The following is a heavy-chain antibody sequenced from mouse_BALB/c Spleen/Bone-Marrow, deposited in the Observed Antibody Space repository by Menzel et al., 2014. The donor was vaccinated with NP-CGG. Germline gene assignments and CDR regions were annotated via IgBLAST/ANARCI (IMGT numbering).Heavy chain of an antibody. CDR1: GDSITSGY. D-gene: IGHD2-4*01. J-gene: IGHJ1*01. Sequence: EVKVEESGPSLVRPSQTLSLTCSVTGDSITSGYWNWIRKFPGNKLEYMGYISYSGSTYYNPSLKSRISITRDTSKNQYYLQLNSVTTEDTATYYCARIYYDSHWYFDVRGAGTTVTVSS. V-gene: IGHV3-8*02. CDR2: ISYSGST. CDR3: ARIYYDSHWYFDV.